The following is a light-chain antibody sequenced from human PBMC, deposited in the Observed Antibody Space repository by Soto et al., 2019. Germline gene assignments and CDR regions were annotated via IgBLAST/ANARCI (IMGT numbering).Light chain of an antibody. J-gene: IGKJ4*01. CDR1: QSVNSN. CDR3: QQYNNRPV. CDR2: GAS. Sequence: EVGMTQSPATLSVSPGERATLSCRASQSVNSNLAWYQQKPGQAPRLLIYGASTRATGIPARFSGSGSGTEFTLTISSLQSEDFAVYYCQQYNNRPVFGGGTKVDIK. V-gene: IGKV3-15*01.